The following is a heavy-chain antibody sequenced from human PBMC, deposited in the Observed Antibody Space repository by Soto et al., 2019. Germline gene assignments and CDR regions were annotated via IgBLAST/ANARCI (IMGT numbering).Heavy chain of an antibody. D-gene: IGHD5-12*01. J-gene: IGHJ3*02. CDR2: ISAYNGNT. CDR3: ARFDSGYVEEKNDAFDI. Sequence: GASVKVSCKASGYTFTSYGISWVRQAPGQGLECMGWISAYNGNTNYAQKLQGRVTMTTDTSTSTAYMELRSLRSDDTAVYYCARFDSGYVEEKNDAFDIWGQGTMVTVSS. V-gene: IGHV1-18*01. CDR1: GYTFTSYG.